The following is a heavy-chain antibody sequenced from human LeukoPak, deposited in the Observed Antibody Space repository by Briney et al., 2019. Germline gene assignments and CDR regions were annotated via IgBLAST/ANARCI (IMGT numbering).Heavy chain of an antibody. J-gene: IGHJ4*02. Sequence: SETLSLTCTVSGGSISNYYWSWIRQPPGKGLEWIGFIYYSGSTNYNPSLKSRVTISVDTSKNQFSLKLSSVTAADTAVYYCARGEMKQPSYWGQGTRVTVSS. CDR2: IYYSGST. D-gene: IGHD3-16*01. V-gene: IGHV4-59*08. CDR1: GGSISNYY. CDR3: ARGEMKQPSY.